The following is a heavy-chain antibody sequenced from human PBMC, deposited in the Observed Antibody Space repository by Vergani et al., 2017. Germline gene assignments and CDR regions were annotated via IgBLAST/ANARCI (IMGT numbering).Heavy chain of an antibody. D-gene: IGHD5-12*01. Sequence: QVQLQQWGAGLLKPSETLSLTCTVSGGSISSSSYYWGWIRQPPGKGLEWIGSIYYSGSTYYNPSLKSRVTISVDTSKNQFSLKLSSVTAADTAVYYCARQTLAPIELAFDYWGQGTLVTVSS. V-gene: IGHV4-39*01. J-gene: IGHJ4*02. CDR2: IYYSGST. CDR1: GGSISSSSYY. CDR3: ARQTLAPIELAFDY.